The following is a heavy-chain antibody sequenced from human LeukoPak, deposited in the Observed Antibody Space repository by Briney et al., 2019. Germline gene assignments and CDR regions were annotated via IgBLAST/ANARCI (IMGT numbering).Heavy chain of an antibody. V-gene: IGHV3-74*03. CDR3: ARDKKSGESSEIDY. CDR1: GFTFSNYW. D-gene: IGHD3-10*01. CDR2: INRDGITT. Sequence: GGSLRLSCAASGFTFSNYWVHWVRQAPGKGLVWVSRINRDGITTKSADSVKGRFTASRDNAKNTLNLQMNSLRAEDTAVYYCARDKKSGESSEIDYWGQGTLVTVSS. J-gene: IGHJ4*02.